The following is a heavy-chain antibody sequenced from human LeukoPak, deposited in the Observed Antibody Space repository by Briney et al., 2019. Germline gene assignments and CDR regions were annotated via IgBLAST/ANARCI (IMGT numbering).Heavy chain of an antibody. V-gene: IGHV1-2*06. D-gene: IGHD2/OR15-2a*01. J-gene: IGHJ4*02. CDR1: GYTFTGYY. Sequence: ASVKVSCKASGYTFTGYYMHWVRQAPGQGLEWMGRINPNRGGTNYAQKFQGRVTMTRDTSTSTVHMELSSLRSEDTAVYYCARGQNKCLGHWGQGTLVTVSS. CDR2: INPNRGGT. CDR3: ARGQNKCLGH.